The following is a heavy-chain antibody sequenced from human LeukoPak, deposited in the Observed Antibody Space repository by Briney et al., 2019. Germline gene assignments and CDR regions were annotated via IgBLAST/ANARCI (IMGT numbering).Heavy chain of an antibody. CDR3: ARGRGYCSSTSCSNTLLDY. V-gene: IGHV3-13*01. J-gene: IGHJ4*02. CDR2: IGTAGDT. Sequence: GGSLRLSCAASGFTFSSYDMHWFRQATGKGLEWVSAIGTAGDTYYPGSVKGRFTISRENAKNSLYLQMNSLRAGDTAVYYCARGRGYCSSTSCSNTLLDYWGQGTLVTVSS. D-gene: IGHD2-2*01. CDR1: GFTFSSYD.